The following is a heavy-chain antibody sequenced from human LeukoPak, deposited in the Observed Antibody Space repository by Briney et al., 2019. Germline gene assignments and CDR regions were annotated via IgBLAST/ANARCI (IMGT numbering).Heavy chain of an antibody. CDR2: ISGSGGST. Sequence: GGSLRLSCAASGFTFSSYAMSWVRQAPGKGLEWVSAISGSGGSTYYADSVKGRFTISRDNSKNTLYLQMNSLRAEDTAVYYCAKDLSITMVRGVISFPGWFDPWGQGTLVTVSS. J-gene: IGHJ5*02. D-gene: IGHD3-10*01. CDR1: GFTFSSYA. V-gene: IGHV3-23*01. CDR3: AKDLSITMVRGVISFPGWFDP.